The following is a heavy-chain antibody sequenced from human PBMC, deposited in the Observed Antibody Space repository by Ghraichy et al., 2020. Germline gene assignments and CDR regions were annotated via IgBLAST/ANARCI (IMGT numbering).Heavy chain of an antibody. Sequence: GGSLRLSCAASGFTVSSNYMSWVRQAPGKGLEWVSVIYSGGSTYYADSVKGRFTISRDNSKNTLYLQMNSLRAEDTAVYYCARDPAGPTVTTHPFDYWGQGTLVTVSS. V-gene: IGHV3-66*01. D-gene: IGHD4-17*01. CDR2: IYSGGST. CDR3: ARDPAGPTVTTHPFDY. J-gene: IGHJ4*02. CDR1: GFTVSSNY.